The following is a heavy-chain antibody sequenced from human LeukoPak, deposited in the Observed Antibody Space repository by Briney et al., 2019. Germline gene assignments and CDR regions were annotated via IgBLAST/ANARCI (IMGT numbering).Heavy chain of an antibody. CDR3: AKNTQYSGYYDC. Sequence: GGSLRLSCAASGFTFSSYPMTWVRQAPGKGPEWVSFISDGGGITYYADSVKGRFTISRDNSKNTLYLQMNSLRAEDTAVYYCAKNTQYSGYYDCWGQGTLVAVSS. CDR1: GFTFSSYP. CDR2: ISDGGGIT. J-gene: IGHJ4*02. V-gene: IGHV3-23*01. D-gene: IGHD6-25*01.